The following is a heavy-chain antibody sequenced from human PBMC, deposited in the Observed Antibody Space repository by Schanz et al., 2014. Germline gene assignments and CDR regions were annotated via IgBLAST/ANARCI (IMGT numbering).Heavy chain of an antibody. D-gene: IGHD5-12*01. CDR3: ARVTTGYDS. CDR1: GYIFTSYS. J-gene: IGHJ4*02. Sequence: QVHLVQSGAEVKKPGASVKVSCKASGYIFTSYSMHWVRQAPGQGLEWMGRFNPGNGGANFAEKFQGRVAMTSDTSSSTVYMQLSSLTSDDTAIYYCARVTTGYDSWGQGTLVTVSS. V-gene: IGHV1-2*06. CDR2: FNPGNGGA.